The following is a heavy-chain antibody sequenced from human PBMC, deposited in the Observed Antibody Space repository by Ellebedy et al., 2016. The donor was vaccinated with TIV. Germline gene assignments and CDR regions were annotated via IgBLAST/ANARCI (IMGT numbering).Heavy chain of an antibody. CDR3: ARDGFVGAYDY. D-gene: IGHD1-26*01. CDR1: GGSISGYY. CDR2: INHSGST. V-gene: IGHV4-34*01. J-gene: IGHJ4*02. Sequence: MPSETLSLTCTVSGGSISGYYWSWIRQPPGKGLEWIGEINHSGSTNYNPSLKSRVTISVDTSKNHFSLKLSSVTAADTAVYYCARDGFVGAYDYWGQGTLVTVSS.